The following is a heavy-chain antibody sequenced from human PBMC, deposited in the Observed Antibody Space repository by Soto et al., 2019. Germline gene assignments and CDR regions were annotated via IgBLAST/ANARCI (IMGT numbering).Heavy chain of an antibody. CDR2: IAPGNGNT. J-gene: IGHJ4*02. V-gene: IGHV1-3*01. D-gene: IGHD6-19*01. CDR3: AKGSRQWTPDY. Sequence: ASVKVSCKASGYTFTDYAIHWVRQAPGQRLEWMGWIAPGNGNTKYSQNFQGRVTITRDTSATTAYMELSSLRSEDTAVYYCAKGSRQWTPDYWGQGTLVTVSS. CDR1: GYTFTDYA.